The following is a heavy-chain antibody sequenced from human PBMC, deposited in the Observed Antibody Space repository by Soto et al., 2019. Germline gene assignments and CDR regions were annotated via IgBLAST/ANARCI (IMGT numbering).Heavy chain of an antibody. V-gene: IGHV1-18*04. Sequence: ASVKVSCKASGHTFTSYGISWVRQAPGQGLEWMGWISAYNGNTNYAQKLQGRVTMTTDTSTSTAYMELRSLRSDDTAGYYCAIWYYYDSSAHLGIDYGMDVWGQGTTVTVSS. J-gene: IGHJ6*02. CDR3: AIWYYYDSSAHLGIDYGMDV. CDR1: GHTFTSYG. CDR2: ISAYNGNT. D-gene: IGHD3-22*01.